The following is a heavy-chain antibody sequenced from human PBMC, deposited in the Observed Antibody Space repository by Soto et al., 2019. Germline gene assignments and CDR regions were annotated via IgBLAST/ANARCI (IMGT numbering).Heavy chain of an antibody. CDR2: IYYSGST. V-gene: IGHV4-30-4*01. CDR3: ARGWTTVTTFGY. D-gene: IGHD4-17*01. CDR1: GGSISSGDYY. Sequence: QVQLQESGPGLVKPSQTLSLTCTVSGGSISSGDYYWSWIRQPPGKGLEWIGYIYYSGSTYYNPSLRSRVTISVETSMNQFSLKLSSVTGADTAVFYCARGWTTVTTFGYWGQGTLVTVSS. J-gene: IGHJ4*02.